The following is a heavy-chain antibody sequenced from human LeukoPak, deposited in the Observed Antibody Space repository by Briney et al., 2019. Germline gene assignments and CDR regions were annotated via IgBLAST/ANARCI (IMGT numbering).Heavy chain of an antibody. D-gene: IGHD3-3*01. J-gene: IGHJ4*02. Sequence: GGSLRLSCVASGFAFSNYWMRWVRQAPGKGLEWVANIKDDGSQTYSVDSVKGRFTLPRDNAKNSIYLQLNSLTTDDTAVYYCATCQFWSGYHFEYWGQGTQVTVSS. CDR1: GFAFSNYW. CDR2: IKDDGSQT. CDR3: ATCQFWSGYHFEY. V-gene: IGHV3-7*01.